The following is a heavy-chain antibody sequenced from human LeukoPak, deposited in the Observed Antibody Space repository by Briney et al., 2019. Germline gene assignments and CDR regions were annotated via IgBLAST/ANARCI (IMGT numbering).Heavy chain of an antibody. V-gene: IGHV4-30-2*01. D-gene: IGHD4-17*01. CDR3: ARSSYGDYYFDY. CDR1: SDSISSGDYS. J-gene: IGHJ4*02. Sequence: TPSETLSLTCAVSSDSISSGDYSWNWIRQPPGKGLEWIGYIYHSGSTSYNPSLKSRVTISVDRSKIQFSLRLSSVTAADTAVYYCARSSYGDYYFDYWGQGTLVTVSS. CDR2: IYHSGST.